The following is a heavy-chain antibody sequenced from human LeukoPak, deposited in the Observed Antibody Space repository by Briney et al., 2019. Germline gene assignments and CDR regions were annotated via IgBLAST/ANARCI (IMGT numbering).Heavy chain of an antibody. D-gene: IGHD2-2*01. CDR3: AKDSPFVVVVPAAIGVLHY. Sequence: GGSLRLSCAASGFTFSSYGMDWVRQAPGKGLEWVAFIRYDGSNKYYADSVKGRFTTSRDNSKNTLYLQMNSLRAEDTAVYYCAKDSPFVVVVPAAIGVLHYWGQGTLVTVSS. V-gene: IGHV3-30*02. CDR2: IRYDGSNK. CDR1: GFTFSSYG. J-gene: IGHJ4*02.